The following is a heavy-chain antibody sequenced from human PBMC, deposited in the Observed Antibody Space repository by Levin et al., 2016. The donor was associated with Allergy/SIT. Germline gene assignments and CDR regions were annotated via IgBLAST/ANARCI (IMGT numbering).Heavy chain of an antibody. J-gene: IGHJ6*03. V-gene: IGHV3-11*06. Sequence: GGSLRLSCAASGFTFSDYYMTWIRQAPGKGLEWVSYISTSSSYIKYEDSVKGRFTISRDDAKNSVYLQMNSLRAEDTAVYYCARTDSDYHDAIRYYFMDVWGKGTTVTVSS. CDR2: ISTSSSYI. CDR3: ARTDSDYHDAIRYYFMDV. D-gene: IGHD2-8*01. CDR1: GFTFSDYY.